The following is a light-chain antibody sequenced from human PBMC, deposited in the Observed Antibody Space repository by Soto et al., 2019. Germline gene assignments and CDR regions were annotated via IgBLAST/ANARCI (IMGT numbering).Light chain of an antibody. CDR3: QQYSSSRT. CDR2: GAT. Sequence: EIVLTQSPATLSLSPGERATLSCRASQSVSSYLAWYQQSPGQAPRLLIYGATTRATGIPVRFSGSGSETDFTLTITRLEPEDFAMYYCQQYSSSRTFGQGTKVDIK. CDR1: QSVSSY. J-gene: IGKJ1*01. V-gene: IGKV3-20*01.